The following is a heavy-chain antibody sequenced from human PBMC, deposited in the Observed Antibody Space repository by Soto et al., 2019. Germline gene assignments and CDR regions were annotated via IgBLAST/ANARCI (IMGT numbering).Heavy chain of an antibody. J-gene: IGHJ4*02. CDR1: GFTFNSYA. CDR3: VKVSNYDTITRVDY. V-gene: IGHV3-23*01. CDR2: LSGSGGNT. Sequence: GGSLRLSCAASGFTFNSYAMMWVRQAPGKGLEWVAALSGSGGNTYYRDSVKGRFTISRDNSKNTLHLEMTRMRVEDTAVYYFVKVSNYDTITRVDYWGQGSQVTVSS. D-gene: IGHD1-7*01.